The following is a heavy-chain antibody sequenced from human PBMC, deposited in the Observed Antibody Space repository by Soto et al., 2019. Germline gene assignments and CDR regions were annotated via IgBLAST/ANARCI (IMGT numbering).Heavy chain of an antibody. CDR3: ASSLIWPLDPNY. D-gene: IGHD2-21*01. Sequence: PGGSLRLSCAASGFTFSSHWMHWVRQAPGKGLVWVSRINTDGSTTNYTDYVKGRFTVSRDNAKNTLYLQMNSLRAEDTAVYYCASSLIWPLDPNYWGQETLVSVSS. CDR2: INTDGSTT. CDR1: GFTFSSHW. J-gene: IGHJ4*02. V-gene: IGHV3-74*01.